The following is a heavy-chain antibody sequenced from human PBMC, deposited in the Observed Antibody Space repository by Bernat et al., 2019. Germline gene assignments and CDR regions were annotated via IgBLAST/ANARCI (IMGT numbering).Heavy chain of an antibody. CDR2: VSAYNGDT. CDR3: ATTSVSLYWYFDL. V-gene: IGHV1-18*01. J-gene: IGHJ2*01. CDR1: GFIFTSNG. Sequence: QGELVQSGTEMKKLGASVRVSCKAPGFIFTSNGFAWVRQAPGQGLEWMGRVSAYNGDTQDAQKFQGRVLMTTDSSTTTAYMERKNLRSDDTAVYFCATTSVSLYWYFDLWGRGTLVTVSS.